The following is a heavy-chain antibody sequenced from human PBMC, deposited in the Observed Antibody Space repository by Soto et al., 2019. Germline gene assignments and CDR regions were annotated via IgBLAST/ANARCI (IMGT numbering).Heavy chain of an antibody. CDR1: GYTFTGYY. CDR3: ARDQEVRGVIITLYYYYYGMDV. D-gene: IGHD3-10*01. V-gene: IGHV1-2*02. J-gene: IGHJ6*02. CDR2: INPNSGGT. Sequence: ASVKVSCKASGYTFTGYYMHWVRQAPGQGLEWMGWINPNSGGTNYAQKFQGRATMTRDTSISTAYMELSRLRSDDTAVYYCARDQEVRGVIITLYYYYYGMDVWGQGTTVTVSS.